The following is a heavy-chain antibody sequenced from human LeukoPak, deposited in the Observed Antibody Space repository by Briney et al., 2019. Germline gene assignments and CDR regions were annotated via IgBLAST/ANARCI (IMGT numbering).Heavy chain of an antibody. CDR1: GGSISSYY. D-gene: IGHD6-6*01. CDR2: IYTSGST. V-gene: IGHV4-4*07. CDR3: ARAGTIAARGYHYYYYYMDV. J-gene: IGHJ6*03. Sequence: SETLSLTSTVSGGSISSYYWSWIRQPAGKGLEWIGRIYTSGSTNYNPSLKSRVTMSVDTSKNQFSLKLSSVTAADTAVYYCARAGTIAARGYHYYYYYMDVWGKGTTVTVSS.